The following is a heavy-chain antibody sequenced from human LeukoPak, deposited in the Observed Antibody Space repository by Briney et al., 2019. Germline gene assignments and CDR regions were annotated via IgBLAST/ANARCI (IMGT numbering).Heavy chain of an antibody. D-gene: IGHD3-16*01. CDR2: INAYNGKT. CDR1: GYTFTSYG. J-gene: IGHJ6*02. Sequence: SVTVSCKASGYTFTSYGISWVRQAPGQGLERMGWINAYNGKTNYAHKLHGRLTTTTATSTSTDYMELRSRSSDDKAVYYCARDLRNENYLGEYYGMDAWGQGTTVTVSS. V-gene: IGHV1-18*01. CDR3: ARDLRNENYLGEYYGMDA.